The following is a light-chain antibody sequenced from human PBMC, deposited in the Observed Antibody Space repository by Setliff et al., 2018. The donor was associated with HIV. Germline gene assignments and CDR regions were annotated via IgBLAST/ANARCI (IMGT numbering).Light chain of an antibody. J-gene: IGLJ1*01. CDR3: CSYAGSSTYV. CDR2: EVS. V-gene: IGLV2-23*02. Sequence: QSVLTQPASVSGSPGQSITISCTGTNSDVGSYNLVSWYQRHPGKAPKLMIYEVSKRPSGVSNRFSGSKSGNTASLTISGLQAEDEADYYCCSYAGSSTYVFGTGTKVTVL. CDR1: NSDVGSYNL.